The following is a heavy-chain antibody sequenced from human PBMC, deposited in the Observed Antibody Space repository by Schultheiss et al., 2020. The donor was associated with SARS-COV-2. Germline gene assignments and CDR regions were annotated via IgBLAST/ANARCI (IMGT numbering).Heavy chain of an antibody. CDR1: GFIFSNAW. J-gene: IGHJ6*02. V-gene: IGHV3-7*03. D-gene: IGHD6-19*01. CDR2: IKQDGSEK. CDR3: ARGKQWLDDRYYYYGMDG. Sequence: GGSLRLSCAASGFIFSNAWMNWVRQAPGKGLEWVANIKQDGSEKYYVDSVKGRFTISRDNAKNSLYLQMNSLRAEDTAVYYCARGKQWLDDRYYYYGMDGWGQGTTVTVAS.